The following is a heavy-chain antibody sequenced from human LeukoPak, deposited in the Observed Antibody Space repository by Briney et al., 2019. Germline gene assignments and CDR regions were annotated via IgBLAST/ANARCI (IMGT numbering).Heavy chain of an antibody. CDR1: GFTFGSYA. J-gene: IGHJ6*02. Sequence: GGSLRLSCAASGFTFGSYAMSWVRQAPGKGLEWVASINHNGNVNYYVDSVKGRFTISRDNAKNSLYLQMSNLRAEDTAVYFCARGGGLDVWGQGATVTVSS. D-gene: IGHD3-16*01. CDR3: ARGGGLDV. CDR2: INHNGNVN. V-gene: IGHV3-7*03.